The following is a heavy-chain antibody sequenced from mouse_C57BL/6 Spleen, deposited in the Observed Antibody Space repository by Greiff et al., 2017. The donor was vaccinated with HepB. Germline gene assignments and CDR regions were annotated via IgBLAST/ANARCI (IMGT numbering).Heavy chain of an antibody. D-gene: IGHD1-1*02. V-gene: IGHV1-64*01. CDR3: SSQLWSPDY. J-gene: IGHJ3*01. CDR1: GYTFTSYW. Sequence: VQLQQPGAELVKPGASVKLSCKASGYTFTSYWMHWVKQRPGQGLEWIGMIHPNSGSTNYNEKFKGKATLTVDKSSSTAYMQLSSLTSEESAVYYFSSQLWSPDYWGPGTLVTVSA. CDR2: IHPNSGST.